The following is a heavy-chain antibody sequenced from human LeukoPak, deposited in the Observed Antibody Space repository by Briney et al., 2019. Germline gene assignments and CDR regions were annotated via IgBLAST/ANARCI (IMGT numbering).Heavy chain of an antibody. CDR3: ARDLWAQKLPHRYFHY. V-gene: IGHV3-7*05. J-gene: IGHJ4*02. D-gene: IGHD6-13*01. CDR2: IKQDGSEI. Sequence: PGGSLTLSCAASEFTFSSYWMTWVRQAPGKGLEWVANIKQDGSEIYYMDSVKGRFTIPRDNAKNSPYLQMNSLRAEDTAVYYCARDLWAQKLPHRYFHYWGQGTLVSVSS. CDR1: EFTFSSYW.